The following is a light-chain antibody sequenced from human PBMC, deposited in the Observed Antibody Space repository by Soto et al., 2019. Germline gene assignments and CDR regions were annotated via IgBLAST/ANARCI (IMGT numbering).Light chain of an antibody. CDR2: GVT. CDR1: SSDVGGYNY. CDR3: SSYTSASTLLYL. J-gene: IGLJ1*01. Sequence: QSALTQPASVSGSPGQSITISCTGTSSDVGGYNYVSWYQQHPGIAPKLLIYGVTNRPSGVSTRFSGSKSGNTAYLTLSGLQAEDEADYHCSSYTSASTLLYLFGTGTKVTVL. V-gene: IGLV2-14*01.